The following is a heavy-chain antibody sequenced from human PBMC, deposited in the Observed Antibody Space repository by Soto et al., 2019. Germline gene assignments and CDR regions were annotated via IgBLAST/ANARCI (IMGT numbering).Heavy chain of an antibody. CDR2: ISAKNGNT. J-gene: IGHJ4*02. D-gene: IGHD3-22*01. CDR3: ASGYFDHFFDF. Sequence: QVHLVQSGGEVKKPGASVIVSCKTSGYNLSTYTINWVRQAPGHGLEWIGWISAKNGNTDYPRKFQGRATVTMATSTTTSYMEVRNLRSDDTAVDYCASGYFDHFFDFWGQGTLVTVSS. V-gene: IGHV1-18*04. CDR1: GYNLSTYT.